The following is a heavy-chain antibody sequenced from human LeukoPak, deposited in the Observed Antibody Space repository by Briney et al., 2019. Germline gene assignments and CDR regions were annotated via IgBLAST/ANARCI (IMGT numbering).Heavy chain of an antibody. CDR3: ARVTSGSYSSPSEFDY. Sequence: ASVKVSRKASGYTFTGYYMHWVRQAPGQGLEWMGIINPSGGSTSYAQKFQGRVTMTRDMSTSTVYMELSSLRSEDTAVYYCARVTSGSYSSPSEFDYWGQGTLVTVSS. V-gene: IGHV1-46*01. CDR1: GYTFTGYY. J-gene: IGHJ4*02. CDR2: INPSGGST. D-gene: IGHD1-26*01.